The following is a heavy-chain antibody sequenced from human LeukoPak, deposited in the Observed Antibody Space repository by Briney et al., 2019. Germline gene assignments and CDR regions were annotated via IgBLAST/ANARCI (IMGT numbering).Heavy chain of an antibody. CDR3: ARVQPSIVVVPAAILAFDY. CDR1: GGSISSYY. J-gene: IGHJ4*02. D-gene: IGHD2-2*01. Sequence: SETLSLTCTDSGGSISSYYWSWIRQPPGKGLEWIGYIDYSGSTNYNPSLKSRVTISVDTSKNQFSLKLSSVTAADTAVYYCARVQPSIVVVPAAILAFDYWGLGTLVTVSS. V-gene: IGHV4-59*08. CDR2: IDYSGST.